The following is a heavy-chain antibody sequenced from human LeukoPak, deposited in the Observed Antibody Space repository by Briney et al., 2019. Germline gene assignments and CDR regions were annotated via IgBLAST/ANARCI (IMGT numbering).Heavy chain of an antibody. V-gene: IGHV3-9*01. CDR1: GFTFSSYS. CDR3: AKDFNPILVGPFDY. J-gene: IGHJ4*02. CDR2: ISWNSGSI. Sequence: GGSLRLSCAASGFTFSSYSMHWVRQAPGKGLEWVSGISWNSGSIGYADSVKGRFTISRDNAKNSLYLQMNSLRAEDTALYYCAKDFNPILVGPFDYWGQGTLVTVSS. D-gene: IGHD1-26*01.